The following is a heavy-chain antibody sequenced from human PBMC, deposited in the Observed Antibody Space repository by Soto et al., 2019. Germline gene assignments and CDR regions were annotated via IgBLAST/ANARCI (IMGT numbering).Heavy chain of an antibody. Sequence: QVQLVQSGAEVKKPGSSVKVSCKASGGTFSSYAISWVRKAPGQGLEWMGGIIPIPGTATYAQKFQGRVTITADESTSTAYMALSSLRSEDTAVYYCASSQGSSTSLEIYYYYYYGMDVWGQGTTVTVSS. CDR1: GGTFSSYA. V-gene: IGHV1-69*01. CDR3: ASSQGSSTSLEIYYYYYYGMDV. D-gene: IGHD2-2*01. CDR2: IIPIPGTA. J-gene: IGHJ6*02.